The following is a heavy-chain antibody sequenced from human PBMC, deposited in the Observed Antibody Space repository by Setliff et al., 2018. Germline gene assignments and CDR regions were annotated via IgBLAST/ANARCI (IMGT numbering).Heavy chain of an antibody. CDR3: TRGPPAAAGTGFLKN. V-gene: IGHV3-49*04. J-gene: IGHJ4*02. CDR1: GFTFGDYA. Sequence: GSLRLSCTASGFTFGDYAMSWVRQAPGKGLEWVGFIRSKAYGGTTEYAASVKGRFTISRDDSKSIAYLQMNSLKTEDTAVYYCTRGPPAAAGTGFLKNWGQGTLVTVSS. CDR2: IRSKAYGGTT. D-gene: IGHD6-13*01.